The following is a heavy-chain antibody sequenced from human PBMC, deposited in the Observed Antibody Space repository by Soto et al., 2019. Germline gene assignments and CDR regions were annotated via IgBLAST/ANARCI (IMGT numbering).Heavy chain of an antibody. D-gene: IGHD2-2*01. CDR2: IYYSGST. CDR1: GGSISSGGYY. Sequence: SETLSLTCTVSGGSISSGGYYWSWIRQHPGKGLEWIGYIYYSGSTYYNPSLKSRVTISVDTSKNQFSLKLSSVTAADTAVYYCARESIVVVPAATHVWGQGTRVTVSS. CDR3: ARESIVVVPAATHV. V-gene: IGHV4-31*03. J-gene: IGHJ6*02.